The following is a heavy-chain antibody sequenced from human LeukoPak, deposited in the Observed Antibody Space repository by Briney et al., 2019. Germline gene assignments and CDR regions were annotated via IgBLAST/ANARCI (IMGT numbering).Heavy chain of an antibody. V-gene: IGHV3-53*01. J-gene: IGHJ4*02. Sequence: GSLRLSCAASGFTVSSNYMSWVRRAPGKGLEWVSVIYSGGSTYYADSVKGRFTISRDNSKNTLYLQMNSLRAEDTAVYYCANALGEWLGTPDYWGQGTLVTVSS. CDR2: IYSGGST. D-gene: IGHD3-16*01. CDR3: ANALGEWLGTPDY. CDR1: GFTVSSNY.